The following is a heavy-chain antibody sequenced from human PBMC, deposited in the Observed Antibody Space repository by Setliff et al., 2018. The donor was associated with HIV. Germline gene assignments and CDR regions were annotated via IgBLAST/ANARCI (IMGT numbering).Heavy chain of an antibody. CDR1: GDSLNTYY. D-gene: IGHD3-3*01. CDR2: IYASGKT. V-gene: IGHV4-4*07. Sequence: SQTLSLTCNVSGDSLNTYYWSWIRQSGGKGLEWIGRIYASGKTTFNPSLKSRVRMSVDTSKNQFSLKLTSVTASDTAVYYCARGNNDLESFDYWGQGALVTVSS. CDR3: ARGNNDLESFDY. J-gene: IGHJ4*02.